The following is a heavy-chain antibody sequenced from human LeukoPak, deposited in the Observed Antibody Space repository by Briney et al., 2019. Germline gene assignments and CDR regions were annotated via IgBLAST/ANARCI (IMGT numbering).Heavy chain of an antibody. D-gene: IGHD1-1*01. CDR3: ARAVSQLERLWGINYYYYMDV. J-gene: IGHJ6*03. Sequence: SVKVSCKASGGTFSSYAISWVRQAPGQGLEWMGGINPIFGTANYAQKFQGRVTITTDESTSTAYMELSSLRSEDTAVYYCARAVSQLERLWGINYYYYMDVWGKGTTVSVSS. CDR1: GGTFSSYA. CDR2: INPIFGTA. V-gene: IGHV1-69*05.